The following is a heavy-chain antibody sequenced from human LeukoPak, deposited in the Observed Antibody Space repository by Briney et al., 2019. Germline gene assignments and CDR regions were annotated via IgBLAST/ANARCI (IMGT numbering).Heavy chain of an antibody. V-gene: IGHV1-2*02. D-gene: IGHD2-21*02. CDR2: INPNSGGT. CDR1: GYTFTGYY. CDR3: ARGGGGGVTANAFDI. Sequence: ASVKVSCKASGYTFTGYYMHWVRQAPGQGLEWMGWINPNSGGTNYAQKFQGRVTMTRDTSISTAYMELSRLRSDDTAVYYCARGGGGGVTANAFDIWGQGTMVTVSS. J-gene: IGHJ3*02.